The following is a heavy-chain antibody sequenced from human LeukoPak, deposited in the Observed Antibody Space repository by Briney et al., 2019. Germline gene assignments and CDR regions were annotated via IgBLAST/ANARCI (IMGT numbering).Heavy chain of an antibody. Sequence: SETLSLTCTVSGYSISSGYYWGWIRQPPGKGLEWIGSIYHSGSTYYNPSLKSRVTISVDTSKNQFSLKLSSVTAADTAVYYCARYNDILTGYDYWGQGTLVTVSS. V-gene: IGHV4-38-2*02. CDR3: ARYNDILTGYDY. CDR1: GYSISSGYY. J-gene: IGHJ4*02. D-gene: IGHD3-9*01. CDR2: IYHSGST.